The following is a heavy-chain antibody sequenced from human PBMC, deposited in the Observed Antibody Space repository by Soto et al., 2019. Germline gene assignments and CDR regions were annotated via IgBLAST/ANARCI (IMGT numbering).Heavy chain of an antibody. V-gene: IGHV5-51*01. Sequence: SLKISCKGFGYSFTSQWIAWVRQMPGKGLEWMGIIYPGDSETRYSPSFQGQVIISADKSITTAYLQWSSLKASATAMYYCARIFCSGYGTGCWGQENTVTVAS. D-gene: IGHD2-15*01. CDR3: ARIFCSGYGTGC. CDR1: GYSFTSQW. J-gene: IGHJ6*02. CDR2: IYPGDSET.